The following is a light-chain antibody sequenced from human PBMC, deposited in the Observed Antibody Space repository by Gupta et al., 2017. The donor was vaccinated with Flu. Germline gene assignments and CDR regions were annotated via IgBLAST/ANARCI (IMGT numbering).Light chain of an antibody. V-gene: IGKV1-9*01. J-gene: IGKJ3*01. CDR2: TAS. Sequence: DIQLTQSPSFLSASVGDRVTITCRASQGINNYLAWYQQKPGEAPKLLIYTASTSHSGVPSRFSGSGSGTEFTLTISSLQPEDFATYYCQQFYTYPFFGPGTKVDIK. CDR1: QGINNY. CDR3: QQFYTYPF.